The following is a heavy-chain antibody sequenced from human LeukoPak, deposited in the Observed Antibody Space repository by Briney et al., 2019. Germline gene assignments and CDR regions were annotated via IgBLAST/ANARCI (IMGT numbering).Heavy chain of an antibody. CDR2: INQRGSTK. CDR3: ARDPDILTGVALDI. D-gene: IGHD3-9*01. V-gene: IGHV3-7*05. Sequence: GGSLRLSCVASGFTFSSDWMNWVRQAPGKGLEWVANINQRGSTKYYADSVKGRFTISRDNSKNSLYLQMNGLRAEDTATYYCARDPDILTGVALDIWGQGTGVTVSS. CDR1: GFTFSSDW. J-gene: IGHJ3*02.